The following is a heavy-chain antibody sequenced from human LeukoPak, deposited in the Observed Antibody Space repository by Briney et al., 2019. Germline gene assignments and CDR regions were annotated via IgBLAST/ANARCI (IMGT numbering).Heavy chain of an antibody. CDR1: GVSISSGGYY. J-gene: IGHJ6*03. CDR2: IYYSGST. D-gene: IGHD3-22*01. CDR3: ARTPDNHYYYMDV. Sequence: PSETLSLTCTVSGVSISSGGYYWSWIRQHPGKGLEWIGYIYYSGSTYYNPSLKSRVTISVDTSKNHFSLKLSSVTAADTAVYYCARTPDNHYYYMDVWGKGTTVTVSS. V-gene: IGHV4-31*03.